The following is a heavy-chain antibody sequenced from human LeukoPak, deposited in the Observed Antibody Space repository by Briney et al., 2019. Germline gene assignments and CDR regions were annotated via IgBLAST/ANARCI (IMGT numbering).Heavy chain of an antibody. CDR2: INPNSGGT. CDR1: GYTFTGYY. CDR3: AGDEQQLVETYWYFDL. J-gene: IGHJ2*01. D-gene: IGHD6-13*01. Sequence: GASVKVSCKASGYTFTGYYMHWVRQAPGQGLEWMGWINPNSGGTNYAQKFQGRVTMTRDTSISTAYMELSRLRSDDTAVYYCAGDEQQLVETYWYFDLWGRGTLVTVSS. V-gene: IGHV1-2*02.